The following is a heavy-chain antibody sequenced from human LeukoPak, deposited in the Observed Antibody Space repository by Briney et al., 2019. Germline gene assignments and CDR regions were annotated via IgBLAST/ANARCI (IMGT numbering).Heavy chain of an antibody. V-gene: IGHV4-59*01. J-gene: IGHJ3*02. D-gene: IGHD4-17*01. Sequence: LETLSLTCTVSVGSISSYFWSWIRQPPGKGLGWIEYIYYSGSTNYSPSPKSQVTISGDTSKIQSSLKLSSVAAADTVVYYCASYGVQGDDAFDIWGEGTMVTVSS. CDR3: ASYGVQGDDAFDI. CDR2: IYYSGST. CDR1: VGSISSYF.